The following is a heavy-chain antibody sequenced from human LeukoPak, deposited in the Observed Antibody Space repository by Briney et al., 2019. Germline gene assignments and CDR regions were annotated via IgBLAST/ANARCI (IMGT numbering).Heavy chain of an antibody. V-gene: IGHV3-21*01. J-gene: IGHJ4*02. D-gene: IGHD5-12*01. CDR1: GFTFSSYS. CDR3: ARVSVYSGHDHFDY. Sequence: GGSLRLSCAASGFTFSSYSMNWVRQAPGKGLEWVSSISSSSSYIYYADSVKGRFTISRDNAKNSLYLQMNSLRAEDTAVYYCARVSVYSGHDHFDYWGQGTLVTVSS. CDR2: ISSSSSYI.